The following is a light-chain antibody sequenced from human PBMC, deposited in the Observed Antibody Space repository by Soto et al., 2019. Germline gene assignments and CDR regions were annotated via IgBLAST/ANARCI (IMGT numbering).Light chain of an antibody. J-gene: IGKJ4*01. Sequence: EFVFTQSPCTLSLSPGEEATLSCRASQTVRNNYLAWYQQKPGQAPTLLIYDASNRATGIPDRFSGGGSGTDFTLTISRLEPEDFAVYYCQQFASYPLTFGGGTKVDIK. V-gene: IGKV3-20*01. CDR2: DAS. CDR1: QTVRNNY. CDR3: QQFASYPLT.